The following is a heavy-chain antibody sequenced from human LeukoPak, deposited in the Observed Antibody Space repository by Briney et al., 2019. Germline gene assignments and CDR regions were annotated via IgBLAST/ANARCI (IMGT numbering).Heavy chain of an antibody. D-gene: IGHD2-8*01. CDR3: ARDTCTNGVCLGAFDY. V-gene: IGHV1-18*01. Sequence: GASVKVSCKASGYTFTSYGISWVRQAPGQGLEWMGWISAYNGNTNYAQKLQGRVTMTTDTSTSTAYMELRSLRSDDTAVYYCARDTCTNGVCLGAFDYWGQGTLVTVSS. CDR2: ISAYNGNT. J-gene: IGHJ4*02. CDR1: GYTFTSYG.